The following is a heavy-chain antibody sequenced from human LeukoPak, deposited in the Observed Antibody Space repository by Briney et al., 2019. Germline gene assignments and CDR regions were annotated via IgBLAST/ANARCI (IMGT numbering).Heavy chain of an antibody. Sequence: PGGSLRLSCAASGFTFSSYAMHWVRQAPGKGLEWVAVISYDGSNKYYADSVKGRFTISRDNSKNTLYLQMNSLRAEDTAVYYCATAAYCSSTSCYNYYHGMDVWGQGTTVTVSS. CDR1: GFTFSSYA. J-gene: IGHJ6*02. V-gene: IGHV3-30-3*01. CDR3: ATAAYCSSTSCYNYYHGMDV. D-gene: IGHD2-2*01. CDR2: ISYDGSNK.